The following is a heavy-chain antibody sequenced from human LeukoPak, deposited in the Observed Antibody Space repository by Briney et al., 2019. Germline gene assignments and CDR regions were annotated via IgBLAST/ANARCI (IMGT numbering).Heavy chain of an antibody. J-gene: IGHJ6*03. D-gene: IGHD6-13*01. CDR3: AILDREDYSIRQIPYYNYYMHV. Sequence: GGSLRLSCAASGFTFSIYSMSWVRLAPGKGLEWVASITSSSSFIYYADSVKGRPTISRDNAQNSLYLQMNSLRAEDTAEYYCAILDREDYSIRQIPYYNYYMHVWGKGDTVIVSS. CDR1: GFTFSIYS. CDR2: ITSSSSFI. V-gene: IGHV3-21*01.